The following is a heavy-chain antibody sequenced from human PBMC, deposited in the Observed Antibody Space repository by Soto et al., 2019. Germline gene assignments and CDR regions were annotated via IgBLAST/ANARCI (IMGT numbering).Heavy chain of an antibody. CDR2: ISAYNGNT. CDR1: GYTFTSYG. V-gene: IGHV1-18*01. D-gene: IGHD3-3*01. J-gene: IGHJ3*02. CDR3: GREITIFGVVITGDAFDI. Sequence: ASVKVSCTASGYTFTSYGIGWVRQAPGQGLEWMGWISAYNGNTNYAQKLQGRVTMTTDTSTSTAYMELRSLRSDDTAVYYCGREITIFGVVITGDAFDIWGQGTMVTVSS.